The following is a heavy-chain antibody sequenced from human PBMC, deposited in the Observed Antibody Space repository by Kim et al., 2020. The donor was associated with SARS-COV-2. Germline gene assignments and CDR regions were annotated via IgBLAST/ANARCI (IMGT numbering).Heavy chain of an antibody. CDR2: ISSSSSTI. CDR1: GFTFSSYS. J-gene: IGHJ3*02. D-gene: IGHD6-13*01. Sequence: GGSLRLSCAASGFTFSSYSMNWVRQAPGKGLEWVSYISSSSSTIYYADSVKGRFTISRDNAKNSLYLQMNSLRDEDTAVYYCASPEDTIAAAGHDAFDIWGQGTMVTVSS. V-gene: IGHV3-48*02. CDR3: ASPEDTIAAAGHDAFDI.